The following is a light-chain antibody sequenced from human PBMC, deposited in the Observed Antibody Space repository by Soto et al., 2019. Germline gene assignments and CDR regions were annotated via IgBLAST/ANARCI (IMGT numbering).Light chain of an antibody. Sequence: QSVLTQPASVSGSPGQSITISCTGTSTDIGPYNYVSWYQQHPGKAPKLLIYDVTNRASGVSDRFSGSKSGRTASLPISGLQAEDEADYYCSSYTSIIAVVFGGGTKLTVL. V-gene: IGLV2-14*03. J-gene: IGLJ2*01. CDR1: STDIGPYNY. CDR3: SSYTSIIAVV. CDR2: DVT.